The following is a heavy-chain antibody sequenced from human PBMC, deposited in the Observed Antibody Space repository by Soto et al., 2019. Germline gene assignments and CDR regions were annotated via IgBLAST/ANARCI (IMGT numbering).Heavy chain of an antibody. J-gene: IGHJ4*02. V-gene: IGHV1-69*09. CDR3: ATPACAATWCSPSHNLDH. Sequence: QVQLVQSGAEVKKPESSVKVSCKTSGGTFVRHVISWVRQAPGQGPEWMGKINPLSGISNYAQKFQDRVTFTADTDSSTAYMELSSLRSDDTAVYYCATPACAATWCSPSHNLDHWGQGTLVTASS. CDR1: GGTFVRHV. D-gene: IGHD2-2*01. CDR2: INPLSGIS.